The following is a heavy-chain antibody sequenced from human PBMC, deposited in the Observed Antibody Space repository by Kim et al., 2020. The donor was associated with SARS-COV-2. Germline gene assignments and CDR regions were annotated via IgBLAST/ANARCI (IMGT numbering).Heavy chain of an antibody. D-gene: IGHD2-2*03. Sequence: SRVHISVDTSKNQFSLKLSSVTAADTAVYYCARGTVDIVVVPAALLGMDVWGQGTTVTVSS. J-gene: IGHJ6*02. V-gene: IGHV4-59*09. CDR3: ARGTVDIVVVPAALLGMDV.